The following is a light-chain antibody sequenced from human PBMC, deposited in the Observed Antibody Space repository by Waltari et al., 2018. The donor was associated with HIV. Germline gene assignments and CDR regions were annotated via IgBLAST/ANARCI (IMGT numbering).Light chain of an antibody. V-gene: IGLV1-47*01. CDR3: AAWDYSLSGVV. Sequence: QSVLTQSPSVSGTPGQRVTIPCSGSSANIGSNFVFWYQQIPRTAPKLLMYANDERPLGVPDRFAGSKSGTSASLAISGLRPEDEADYYCAAWDYSLSGVVFGGGTKVTVL. J-gene: IGLJ2*01. CDR1: SANIGSNF. CDR2: AND.